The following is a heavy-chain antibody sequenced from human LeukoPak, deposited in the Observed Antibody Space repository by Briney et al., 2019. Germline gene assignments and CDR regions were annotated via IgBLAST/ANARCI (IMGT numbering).Heavy chain of an antibody. CDR3: ARGIVRFSY. Sequence: PGGSLRLSCAASGFXVSNNYMTWVRRAPGTGLEWVSSIYGGGSTYYADSVRGRFTISRDNSKNTLLLQMSSLRADDTAVYYCARGIVRFSYWGQGTLVTVSS. CDR1: GFXVSNNY. D-gene: IGHD3-3*01. CDR2: IYGGGST. V-gene: IGHV3-66*01. J-gene: IGHJ4*02.